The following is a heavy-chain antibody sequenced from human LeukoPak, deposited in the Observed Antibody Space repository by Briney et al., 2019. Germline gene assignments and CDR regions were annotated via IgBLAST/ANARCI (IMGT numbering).Heavy chain of an antibody. D-gene: IGHD3-22*01. V-gene: IGHV1-8*01. J-gene: IGHJ4*02. Sequence: ASVKVSCKASGYTFTSYDINWVRQATGQGLEWMGWMNPNSGNTGYAQKFQGRVTMTRTASISTAYMELSSLRSEDTAVYYCARSWEDYYDSSGQSDYWGQGTLVTVSS. CDR3: ARSWEDYYDSSGQSDY. CDR1: GYTFTSYD. CDR2: MNPNSGNT.